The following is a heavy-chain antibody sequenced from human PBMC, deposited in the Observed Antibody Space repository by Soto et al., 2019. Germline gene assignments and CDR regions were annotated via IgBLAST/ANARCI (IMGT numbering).Heavy chain of an antibody. V-gene: IGHV1-69*01. CDR1: GGTFSSYA. D-gene: IGHD6-19*01. CDR3: ARTGSVAGANPYYYYYGMDV. Sequence: QVQLVQSGAEVKKPGSSVKVSCKASGGTFSSYAISWVRQAPGQGLEWMGGIIPIFGTANYAQKFQGRVTITADESTSTAYMELSSLRAEDTAVYYCARTGSVAGANPYYYYYGMDVWGQGTTVTVSS. J-gene: IGHJ6*02. CDR2: IIPIFGTA.